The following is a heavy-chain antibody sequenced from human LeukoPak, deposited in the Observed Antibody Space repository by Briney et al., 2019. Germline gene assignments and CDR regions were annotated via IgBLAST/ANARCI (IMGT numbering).Heavy chain of an antibody. J-gene: IGHJ4*02. D-gene: IGHD1-26*01. CDR2: ITGSSYNK. CDR3: GVGASSASEFDY. V-gene: IGHV3-21*01. CDR1: GFTFSSYW. Sequence: GGSLRLSCAASGFTFSSYWMHWVRQAPGKGLVWVSSITGSSYNKYYAESLKGRVTISRDNAKNSLYLQMDSLRAEDTAVYYCGVGASSASEFDYWGQGTLVTVSS.